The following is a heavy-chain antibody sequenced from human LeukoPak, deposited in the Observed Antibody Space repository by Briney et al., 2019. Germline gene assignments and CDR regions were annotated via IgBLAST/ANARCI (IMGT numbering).Heavy chain of an antibody. J-gene: IGHJ4*02. Sequence: ASVKVSCKASGYAFTSYGISWVRQAPGEGLEWMGWINPNTGGANYAREFKGRVTLTRDTSSTTAYMELSRLRPDDTAMYYCARGPYCSGGSCYNDYWGQGTLVTVSS. V-gene: IGHV1-2*02. D-gene: IGHD2-15*01. CDR2: INPNTGGA. CDR3: ARGPYCSGGSCYNDY. CDR1: GYAFTSYG.